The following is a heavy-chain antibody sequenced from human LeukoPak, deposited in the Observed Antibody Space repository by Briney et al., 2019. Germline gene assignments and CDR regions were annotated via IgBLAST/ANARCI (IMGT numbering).Heavy chain of an antibody. V-gene: IGHV3-48*04. D-gene: IGHD4-11*01. Sequence: GGSLRLSCAASGFTYSSYRMNWVRQAPGKGLEWVSYISSTGSTIYYADSVKGRFTISRDNAKNSLYLQMNNLRAEDAAVYYCARPSGVTTYYYYYMDVWGKGTTVTVSS. CDR2: ISSTGSTI. CDR3: ARPSGVTTYYYYYMDV. CDR1: GFTYSSYR. J-gene: IGHJ6*03.